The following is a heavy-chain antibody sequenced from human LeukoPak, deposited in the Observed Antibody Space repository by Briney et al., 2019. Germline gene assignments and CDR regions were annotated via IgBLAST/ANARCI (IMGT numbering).Heavy chain of an antibody. CDR3: ATYTSSYSDY. Sequence: GGSLRLSCVASGFTFSNAWMSWVRQAPGKGLEWVGRIKSKSDGGTADFAAPLKGRFTMSRDDSKNALYLQMNSLKTEDTAVYYCATYTSSYSDYWGQGTLVTVSS. J-gene: IGHJ4*02. V-gene: IGHV3-15*01. D-gene: IGHD3-22*01. CDR1: GFTFSNAW. CDR2: IKSKSDGGTA.